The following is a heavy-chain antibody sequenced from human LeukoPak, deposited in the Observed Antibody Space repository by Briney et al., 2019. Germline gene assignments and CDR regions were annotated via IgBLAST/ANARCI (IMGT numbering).Heavy chain of an antibody. D-gene: IGHD1-7*01. CDR2: IKSKTDGGTT. CDR1: GFTFSNAW. Sequence: PGGSLRLSCAASGFTFSNAWMSWVRQAPGKGLEWVGCIKSKTDGGTTDYAAPVKGRFTISRDDSKNTLYLQMNSLKTEDTAVYYCTTDWNYVIYYGMDVWGQGTTVTVSS. CDR3: TTDWNYVIYYGMDV. J-gene: IGHJ6*02. V-gene: IGHV3-15*01.